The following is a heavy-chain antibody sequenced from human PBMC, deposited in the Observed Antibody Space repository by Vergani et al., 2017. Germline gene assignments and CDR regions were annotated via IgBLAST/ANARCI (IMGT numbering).Heavy chain of an antibody. CDR2: VLFDGSNE. D-gene: IGHD2-15*01. CDR3: ARDLAYCHEGSCAL. V-gene: IGHV3-30*02. CDR1: GITFKNAW. Sequence: VQVVESGGGLIKPGGSLRLSCVVSGITFKNAWINWVRQAPGKGLEWVAYVLFDGSNEYYADSVKGRFIVSRDNSNDALYLQMNSLRTDDTAVYYCARDLAYCHEGSCALWGQGSVVTVSS. J-gene: IGHJ4*02.